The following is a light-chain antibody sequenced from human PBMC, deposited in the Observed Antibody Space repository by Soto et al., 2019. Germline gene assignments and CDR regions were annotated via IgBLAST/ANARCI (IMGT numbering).Light chain of an antibody. CDR1: SSDVGAYNF. V-gene: IGLV2-14*03. CDR3: SAYTVSRTCV. J-gene: IGLJ1*01. Sequence: QSALTQPASVSGSPGQSITISCTGTSSDVGAYNFVSWHQQHPGKAPKLMIYNVYDRPSGISYRFSGSKSGNTASLTISGLQGEDEADYYCSAYTVSRTCVFGTGTKVTVL. CDR2: NVY.